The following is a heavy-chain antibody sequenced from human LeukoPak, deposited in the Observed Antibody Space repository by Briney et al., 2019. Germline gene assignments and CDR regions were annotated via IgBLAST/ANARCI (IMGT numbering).Heavy chain of an antibody. CDR3: ARDHYSSGWFRGFDC. V-gene: IGHV3-53*01. Sequence: GGSLRLSCAASGFSVTNTYVSWVRQAPGKGLEWVSLMYSGGDTYYAGSVKGRFTISRDNSKNTLSPQMTRLRAEDTAVYYCARDHYSSGWFRGFDCWGQGTLVTVSS. D-gene: IGHD6-19*01. CDR2: MYSGGDT. J-gene: IGHJ4*02. CDR1: GFSVTNTY.